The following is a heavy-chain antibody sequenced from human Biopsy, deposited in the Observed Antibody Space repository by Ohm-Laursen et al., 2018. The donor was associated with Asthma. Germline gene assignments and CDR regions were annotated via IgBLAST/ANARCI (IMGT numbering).Heavy chain of an antibody. CDR1: GFTFSTHH. Sequence: SLRLSCSASGFTFSTHHLSWVRRAPGKGLEWVSSINGGGDRTWYADSVKGWFTISRDNSKHTMYLQMNSLRAEDTAVYLCARFVQAEEGVFWGQGTRVTVSP. CDR3: ARFVQAEEGVF. J-gene: IGHJ4*02. CDR2: INGGGDRT. D-gene: IGHD3-3*01. V-gene: IGHV3-23*01.